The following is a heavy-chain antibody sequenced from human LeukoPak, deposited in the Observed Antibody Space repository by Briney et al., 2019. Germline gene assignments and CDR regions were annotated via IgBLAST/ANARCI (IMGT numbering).Heavy chain of an antibody. V-gene: IGHV3-21*01. CDR3: ARKPTQYYYYYYYMDV. CDR1: GFTFSSYS. J-gene: IGHJ6*03. CDR2: ISSSSSYI. Sequence: GGSLRLSCAASGFTFSSYSMNWVRQAPGKGLEWVSSISSSSSYIYYADSVKGRFTISRDNAKNSLYLQMNSLRAEDTAVYYCARKPTQYYYYYYYMDVWGKGTTVTVS.